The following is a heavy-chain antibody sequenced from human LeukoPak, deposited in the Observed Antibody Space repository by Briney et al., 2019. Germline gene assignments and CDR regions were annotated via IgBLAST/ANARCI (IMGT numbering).Heavy chain of an antibody. CDR3: ATGRPGSLLDY. V-gene: IGHV1-24*01. CDR2: FDPEDDER. CDR1: GYGLRESS. Sequence: ASVTVFCKVSGYGLRESSMHWVRQALGKGLEWMGGFDPEDDERVYAQMLQGRVTMTEDTSTDTAYMELSSLRSEDTAVYFCATGRPGSLLDYWGQGTVVTVSS. J-gene: IGHJ4*02. D-gene: IGHD1-1*01.